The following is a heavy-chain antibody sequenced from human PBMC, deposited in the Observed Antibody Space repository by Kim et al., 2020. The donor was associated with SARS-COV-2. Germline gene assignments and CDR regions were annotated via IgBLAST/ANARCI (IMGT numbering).Heavy chain of an antibody. V-gene: IGHV4-34*01. CDR1: GGSFSGYY. J-gene: IGHJ4*02. D-gene: IGHD6-19*01. Sequence: SETLSLTCAVYGGSFSGYYWSWIRQPPGKGLEWNGEINHSGSTNYNPSLKSRVTISVDTSKNQFSLKQISVTAADTAVYYCARGWQWLDYWGQRTLVTVSS. CDR3: ARGWQWLDY. CDR2: INHSGST.